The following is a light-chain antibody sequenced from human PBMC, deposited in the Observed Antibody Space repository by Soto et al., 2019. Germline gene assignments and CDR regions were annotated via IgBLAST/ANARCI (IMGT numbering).Light chain of an antibody. CDR2: DVS. V-gene: IGLV2-11*01. CDR3: CSYADNYSYV. CDR1: SSDVGAYNY. J-gene: IGLJ1*01. Sequence: HSALTQPRSVSGSPGQSVTISCTGTSSDVGAYNYVSWYQQHPGKAPKLMTYDVSKRPSGVPDRFSGSKSGNMASLTISGLQAEDEADYYCCSYADNYSYVFGTGTKVTVL.